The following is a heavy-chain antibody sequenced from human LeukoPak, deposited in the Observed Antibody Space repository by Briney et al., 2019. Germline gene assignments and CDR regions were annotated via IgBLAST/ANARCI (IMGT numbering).Heavy chain of an antibody. CDR2: INPNSGGT. V-gene: IGHV1-2*02. Sequence: ASVKVSCKASGYTFTGYYMHWVRQAPGQGLEWMGWINPNSGGTNYAQKFQGRVTMTRDTSISTAYMELSRLRSDDTAVYYCRTDRYGDYGDYIDYWGQGIPVTVSS. CDR3: RTDRYGDYGDYIDY. J-gene: IGHJ4*02. D-gene: IGHD4-17*01. CDR1: GYTFTGYY.